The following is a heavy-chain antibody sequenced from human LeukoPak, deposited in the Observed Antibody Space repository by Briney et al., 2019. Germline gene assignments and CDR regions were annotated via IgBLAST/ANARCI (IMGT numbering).Heavy chain of an antibody. CDR1: GGSISYYY. D-gene: IGHD6-6*01. Sequence: SETLSLTCDVPGGSISYYYWNWVRQPPGKGLDWIGYIYYSGSSDYNPSLKSRVTISVDSSKNQFSLKVNSVTAADTAVYFCARLSRGSSAGFDYWGQGILVTVSS. J-gene: IGHJ4*02. V-gene: IGHV4-59*01. CDR2: IYYSGSS. CDR3: ARLSRGSSAGFDY.